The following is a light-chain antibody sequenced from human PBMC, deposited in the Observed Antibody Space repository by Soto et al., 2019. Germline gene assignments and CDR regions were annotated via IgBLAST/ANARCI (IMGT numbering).Light chain of an antibody. CDR1: SSDVGGYNY. J-gene: IGLJ1*01. CDR2: DVS. Sequence: SVLPQPASVSGSPGQSITISCTGTSSDVGGYNYVSWYQHHPGKAPKLMIYDVSNRPSGASNRFSGSKSGNTASLIISGLQAEDEADYYCSSYTSSSTLSTYVFGTG. V-gene: IGLV2-14*03. CDR3: SSYTSSSTLSTYV.